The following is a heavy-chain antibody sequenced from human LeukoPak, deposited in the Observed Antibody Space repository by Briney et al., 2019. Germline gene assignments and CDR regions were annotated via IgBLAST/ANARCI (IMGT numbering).Heavy chain of an antibody. CDR1: GFTFSSYE. Sequence: PGGSLRLSCAASGFTFSSYEMNWVRQAPGKGLEWVSGISGSGSSTYYADSVKGRFTISRDNSKNTLYLQMNSLRVEDTAVYYCAKVKRNYSWLVDYWGQGTLVTVSS. V-gene: IGHV3-23*01. CDR2: ISGSGSST. D-gene: IGHD5-24*01. J-gene: IGHJ4*02. CDR3: AKVKRNYSWLVDY.